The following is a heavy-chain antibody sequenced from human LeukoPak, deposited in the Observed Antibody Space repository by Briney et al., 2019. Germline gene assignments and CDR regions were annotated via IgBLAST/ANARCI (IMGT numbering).Heavy chain of an antibody. J-gene: IGHJ3*01. CDR3: ARGRSGTYYGAFDV. V-gene: IGHV3-23*01. CDR1: AFTFTSYS. Sequence: QAGGSLRLSCAASAFTFTSYSMSWVRQDPGKWMEWVSCMSGSGTTYYPDSVKGRFTISRDNSKNTLYLQTNGLRDADTAVYSCARGRSGTYYGAFDVWGQGTLVTISS. D-gene: IGHD1-26*01. CDR2: MSGSGTT.